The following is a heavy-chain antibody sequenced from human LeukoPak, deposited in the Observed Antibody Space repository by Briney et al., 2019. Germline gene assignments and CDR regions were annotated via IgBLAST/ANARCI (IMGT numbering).Heavy chain of an antibody. Sequence: PGGSLSLSCAASGCTVSNSYMSWVRQAPGKGLEWVSLFYSDDDTHYPDSVKGRFTISRDNSKNTLYLQMNSLRVEDTAVYYCAREGYYDTSGASRAFDIWGQGTMVTVSS. J-gene: IGHJ3*02. V-gene: IGHV3-66*02. CDR2: FYSDDDT. CDR3: AREGYYDTSGASRAFDI. D-gene: IGHD3-22*01. CDR1: GCTVSNSY.